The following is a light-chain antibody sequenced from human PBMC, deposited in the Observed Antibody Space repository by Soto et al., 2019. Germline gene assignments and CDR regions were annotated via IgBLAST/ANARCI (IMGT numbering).Light chain of an antibody. V-gene: IGLV1-40*01. CDR2: GDS. J-gene: IGLJ1*01. Sequence: QPVLTQPPSVSGAPGQRVTISCTGSSSNIGAGYDVHWYQQLPGTAPKLLIYGDSNRPSGVPDRFSGSKSATSASLAITGLQAEDEADYYCQSYDSSLSRSRVFGTGTKVTVL. CDR1: SSNIGAGYD. CDR3: QSYDSSLSRSRV.